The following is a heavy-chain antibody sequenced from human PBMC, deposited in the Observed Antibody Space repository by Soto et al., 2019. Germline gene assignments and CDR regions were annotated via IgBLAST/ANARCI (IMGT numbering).Heavy chain of an antibody. V-gene: IGHV3-21*01. CDR2: ISSSSSYI. Sequence: EVQLVESGGGLVKPGGSLRLSCAASGFTFSSYSMNWVRQAPGKGLEWVSSISSSSSYIYYADSVKGRFTISRDNAKNSLYLQMNSQRYEDTDVDYCAISVFSVKSWIPVNQFDYWGQGTLVTGSS. CDR3: AISVFSVKSWIPVNQFDY. CDR1: GFTFSSYS. J-gene: IGHJ4*02. D-gene: IGHD4-17*01.